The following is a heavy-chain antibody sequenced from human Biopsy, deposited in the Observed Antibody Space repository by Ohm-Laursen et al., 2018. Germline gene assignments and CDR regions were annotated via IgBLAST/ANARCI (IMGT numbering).Heavy chain of an antibody. V-gene: IGHV1-2*02. J-gene: IGHJ5*02. CDR1: GYTFTDYY. CDR2: IDTINGGA. Sequence: ASVEVSCKASGYTFTDYYVHWVRQAPGHGLERMGWIDTINGGARYAQKFQGRVTMTRDTSISTAYMELSRLTSDDTAVYYCARERDPWGQGTLVTASS. CDR3: ARERDP.